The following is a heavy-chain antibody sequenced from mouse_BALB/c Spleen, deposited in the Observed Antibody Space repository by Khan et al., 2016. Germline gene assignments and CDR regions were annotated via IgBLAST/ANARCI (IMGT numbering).Heavy chain of an antibody. J-gene: IGHJ4*01. CDR1: GFSLTSYG. D-gene: IGHD2-4*01. CDR3: AKSNYDVGYYAMDY. Sequence: QVQLQQSGPSLVQPSQSLSITCTVSGFSLTSYGVHWVRQSPGKGLEWLGVIWRGGSTDYNAAFMSRLSITKDNSKSQVFFKMNSLQADDTVIYYCAKSNYDVGYYAMDYWGQGTSVTVSS. CDR2: IWRGGST. V-gene: IGHV2-5-1*01.